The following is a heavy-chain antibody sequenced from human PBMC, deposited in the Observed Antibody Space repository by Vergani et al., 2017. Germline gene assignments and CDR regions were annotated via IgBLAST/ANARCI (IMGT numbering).Heavy chain of an antibody. D-gene: IGHD2-15*01. CDR2: ISGSGGST. V-gene: IGHV3-23*01. CDR3: AKDLGYCSGGSCYLASFDY. J-gene: IGHJ4*02. CDR1: GFTFSSYA. Sequence: EVQLLESGGGLVQPGGSLRLSCAASGFTFSSYAMSWVRQAPGKGLEWVAAISGSGGSTYYADSVKGRFTISSDIYKNTLYLQMNSLRAEDTAVYYCAKDLGYCSGGSCYLASFDYWGQGTLVTVSS.